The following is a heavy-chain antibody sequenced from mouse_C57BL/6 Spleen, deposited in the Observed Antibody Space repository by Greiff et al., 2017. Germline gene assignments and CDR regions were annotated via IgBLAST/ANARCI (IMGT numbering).Heavy chain of an antibody. D-gene: IGHD1-1*01. Sequence: EVKLMESGGGLVQPGGSLSLSCAASGFTFTDYYMSWVRQPPGKALEWMGFIRNKANGYTTEYSASVKGRFTISRDNSQIILYLQRNALRAEDSATYYCARYIGGSSYGRYFGVWGTGTTVTVSS. CDR1: GFTFTDYY. CDR2: IRNKANGYTT. J-gene: IGHJ1*03. V-gene: IGHV7-3*01. CDR3: ARYIGGSSYGRYFGV.